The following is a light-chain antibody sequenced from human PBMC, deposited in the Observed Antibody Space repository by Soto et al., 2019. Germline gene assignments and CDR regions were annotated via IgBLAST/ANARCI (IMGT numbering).Light chain of an antibody. CDR2: DVT. J-gene: IGLJ1*01. Sequence: QSALTQPASVSGSPGQSITISCTGTSSDVGGYNYVSWYQQHPGKAPKLMIYDVTNRPSGVSNRFSGSKSYNTASLTISGLPAEDEADYYCSSYRSSSAPYVFGTGTKLTVL. V-gene: IGLV2-14*01. CDR1: SSDVGGYNY. CDR3: SSYRSSSAPYV.